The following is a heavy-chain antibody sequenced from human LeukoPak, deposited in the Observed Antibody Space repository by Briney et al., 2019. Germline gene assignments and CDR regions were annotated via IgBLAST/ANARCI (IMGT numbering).Heavy chain of an antibody. CDR1: GFTFSSYS. CDR3: AKRGVVIRVILVGFHKEAYYFDS. V-gene: IGHV3-21*04. D-gene: IGHD3-22*01. J-gene: IGHJ4*02. Sequence: GGSLRLSCAASGFTFSSYSMNWVRQAPGKGLEWVSSISSSSSYIYYADSVKGRFTISRDNPRNTLYLQMNSLRAEDTAVYFCAKRGVVIRVILVGFHKEAYYFDSWGQGALVTVSS. CDR2: ISSSSSYI.